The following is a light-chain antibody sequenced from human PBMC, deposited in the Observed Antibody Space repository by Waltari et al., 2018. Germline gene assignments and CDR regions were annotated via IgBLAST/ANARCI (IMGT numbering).Light chain of an antibody. J-gene: IGKJ4*01. CDR1: QDISKY. CDR3: QQHDILPPT. Sequence: DIQMTQSPSSLSASVGVRVTITCQASQDISKYLRWYQQGRGKAPKLLFYDASTLEAGVPSRFSGSGSGTHFTLTISSLQPEDIATYYCQQHDILPPTFGGGTKVEIK. V-gene: IGKV1-33*01. CDR2: DAS.